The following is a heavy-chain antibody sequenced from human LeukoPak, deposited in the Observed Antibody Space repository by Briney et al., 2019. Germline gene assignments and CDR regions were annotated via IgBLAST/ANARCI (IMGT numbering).Heavy chain of an antibody. V-gene: IGHV3-49*04. Sequence: GGSLRLYCAASGFTFGDYAMSWVRQAPGKGLEWVGFIRSKAYGGTTEYAASVKGRFAISRDDSKSIAYLQTNSLKTEDTAVYYCTRDLLASSGLYYFDYWGQGTLVTVSS. CDR2: IRSKAYGGTT. CDR3: TRDLLASSGLYYFDY. D-gene: IGHD3-22*01. CDR1: GFTFGDYA. J-gene: IGHJ4*02.